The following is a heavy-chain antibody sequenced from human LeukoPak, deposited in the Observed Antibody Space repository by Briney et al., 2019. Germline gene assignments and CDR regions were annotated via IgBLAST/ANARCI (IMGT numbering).Heavy chain of an antibody. CDR1: GGTFSSYA. J-gene: IGHJ3*02. D-gene: IGHD1-26*01. CDR2: INPSGGST. CDR3: AREAELLGAFDI. Sequence: GASVKVSCKASGGTFSSYAISWVRQAPGQGLEWMGIINPSGGSTSYAQKFQGRVTMTRDMSTSTVYMELSSLRSEDTAVYYCAREAELLGAFDIWGQGTMVTVSS. V-gene: IGHV1-46*01.